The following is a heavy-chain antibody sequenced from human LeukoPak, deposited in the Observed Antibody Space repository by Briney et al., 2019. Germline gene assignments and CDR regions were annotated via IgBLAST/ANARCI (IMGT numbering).Heavy chain of an antibody. CDR3: AKDGDAYSSGWYDY. CDR2: ISGGGHST. Sequence: GGSLRLSCAASGFTFSSYAMTWVRQAPGKGLEWVSCISGGGHSTYYADSVKGRFTTSRDNSKNTLFLQMKSLRAEDTAVYYCAKDGDAYSSGWYDYWGQGTLVTVSS. V-gene: IGHV3-23*01. D-gene: IGHD6-19*01. CDR1: GFTFSSYA. J-gene: IGHJ4*02.